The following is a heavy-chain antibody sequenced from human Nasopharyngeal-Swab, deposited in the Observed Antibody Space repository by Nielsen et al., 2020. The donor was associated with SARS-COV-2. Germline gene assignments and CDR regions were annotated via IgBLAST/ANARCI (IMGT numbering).Heavy chain of an antibody. CDR2: IATPTGHP. V-gene: IGHV7-4-1*02. CDR1: GYTFTRYA. CDR3: VRDQAMARPNWFDP. Sequence: ASVEVSCKASGYTFTRYAINWLRQVPGQGPEGMGWIATPTGHPTYSQGFTGRFVFSLDTSVATAYLHINSLKTEDTAIYYCVRDQAMARPNWFDPWGQGTLVTVSS. D-gene: IGHD5-18*01. J-gene: IGHJ5*02.